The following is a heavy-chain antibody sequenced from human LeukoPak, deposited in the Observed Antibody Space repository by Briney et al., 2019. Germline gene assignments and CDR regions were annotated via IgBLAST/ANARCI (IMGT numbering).Heavy chain of an antibody. CDR3: AKDTSGSQYYFDY. V-gene: IGHV3-7*01. Sequence: PGGSLRLSCAASGFTFSSYWMSWVRQAPGKGLEWVANIKQDGSAKYYVDSVKGRFTISRDNAKNSLYLQMNSLRAEDTAVYYCAKDTSGSQYYFDYWGQGTLVTVSS. CDR2: IKQDGSAK. CDR1: GFTFSSYW. J-gene: IGHJ4*02. D-gene: IGHD3-3*01.